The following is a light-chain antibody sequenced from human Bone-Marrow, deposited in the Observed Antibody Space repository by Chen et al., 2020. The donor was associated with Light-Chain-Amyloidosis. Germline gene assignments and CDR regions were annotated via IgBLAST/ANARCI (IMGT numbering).Light chain of an antibody. V-gene: IGLV2-14*01. CDR3: SSYTITNTLV. J-gene: IGLJ1*01. CDR2: EVT. CDR1: SSYVGCDNH. Sequence: QSALTHPSSVSGSPGQSIPISCTGTSSYVGCDNHVSWYQQHPDKAPKLMIYEVTNRPSWVPDRFSGSKSDNTASLTISGLQTEDEADYFCSSYTITNTLVFGSGTRVTVL.